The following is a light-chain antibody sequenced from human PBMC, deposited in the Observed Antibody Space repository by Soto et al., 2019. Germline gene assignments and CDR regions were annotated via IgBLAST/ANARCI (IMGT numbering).Light chain of an antibody. J-gene: IGKJ2*01. CDR2: GAS. Sequence: EIVLTQSPVTLSFSPGERATLSCRASQRITSNFLAWFQQKSGLAPRLLIYGASNRASGVPEGFSGGGSGTEFVLTISRLEPEDFAVYSCQHYGLSPFTFGQGTKLQIK. V-gene: IGKV3-20*01. CDR3: QHYGLSPFT. CDR1: QRITSNF.